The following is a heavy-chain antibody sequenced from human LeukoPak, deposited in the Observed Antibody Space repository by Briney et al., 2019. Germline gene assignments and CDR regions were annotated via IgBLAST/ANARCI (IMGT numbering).Heavy chain of an antibody. J-gene: IGHJ4*02. V-gene: IGHV3-30*18. Sequence: GGSLRLSCATSGFNFERYTIHWVRQAPGKGLEWVAVISYDGSNKYYADSVKGRFTISRDNSKNTLYLQMNSLRAEDTAVYYCAKSYDSSGYYGYWGQGTLVTVSS. CDR2: ISYDGSNK. CDR1: GFNFERYT. D-gene: IGHD3-22*01. CDR3: AKSYDSSGYYGY.